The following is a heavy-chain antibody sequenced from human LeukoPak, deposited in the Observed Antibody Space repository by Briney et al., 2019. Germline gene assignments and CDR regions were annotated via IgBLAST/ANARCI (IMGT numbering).Heavy chain of an antibody. J-gene: IGHJ4*02. V-gene: IGHV3-21*01. D-gene: IGHD6-19*01. CDR2: ISGDSSSM. CDR1: GFTFDDYA. Sequence: GGSLRLSCAASGFTFDDYAMHWVRQAPGKGLEWVSCISGDSSSMYYADSVKGRFTISRDNAKNSLFLQMNSLRAEDTAIYYCATDNSGWYKAIDYWGQGTLVTVSS. CDR3: ATDNSGWYKAIDY.